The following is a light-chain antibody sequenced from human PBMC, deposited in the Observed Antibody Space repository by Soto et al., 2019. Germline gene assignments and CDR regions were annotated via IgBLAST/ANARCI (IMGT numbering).Light chain of an antibody. J-gene: IGKJ1*01. CDR1: QSVSSY. CDR3: QQRSHWPRT. CDR2: DAS. Sequence: EIVLTQSPATLSFSSGARATLSFRASQSVSSYLAWYQQKPGQAPRLLLYDASNRATGIPARFSGSGSGTDFTLTISSLEPEDFAVYYCQQRSHWPRTFGQGTKVDI. V-gene: IGKV3-11*01.